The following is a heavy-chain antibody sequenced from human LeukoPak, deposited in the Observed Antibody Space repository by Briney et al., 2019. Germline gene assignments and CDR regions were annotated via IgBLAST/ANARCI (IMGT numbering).Heavy chain of an antibody. Sequence: PGGSLRLSCAASGFTFSSYSMNWVRQAPGKGLEWVSSISSSSSYIYYADSVKGRFTISRDNAKNSLYLQMNSLRAEDTAVYYCARAVRQGSSLNWFDPWGQGTLVTVSS. J-gene: IGHJ5*02. CDR3: ARAVRQGSSLNWFDP. D-gene: IGHD6-13*01. V-gene: IGHV3-21*01. CDR1: GFTFSSYS. CDR2: ISSSSSYI.